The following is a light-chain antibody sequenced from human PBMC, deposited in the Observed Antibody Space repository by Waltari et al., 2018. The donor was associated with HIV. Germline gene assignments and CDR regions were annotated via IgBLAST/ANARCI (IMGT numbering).Light chain of an antibody. Sequence: SCRASQSVTSNYLAWFQQKPGQAPSLLIYGASSKATGTPDRFSAGGSGTDFTLTISGLEPEEFAVYFCHQYGSSPWTFGQGAKVEIK. J-gene: IGKJ1*01. CDR3: HQYGSSPWT. CDR2: GAS. CDR1: QSVTSNY. V-gene: IGKV3-20*01.